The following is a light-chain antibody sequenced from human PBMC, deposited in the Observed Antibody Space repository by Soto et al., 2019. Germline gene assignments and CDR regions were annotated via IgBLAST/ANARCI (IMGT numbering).Light chain of an antibody. CDR2: EVN. CDR1: NSDIGGFNY. J-gene: IGLJ2*01. Sequence: QSVLTQPASVSGSPGQSITISCTGTNSDIGGFNYVSWFQHHPHKAPKLMIYEVNNRPSGVSHRFSGSRSGNTASLTISGLQAVDEADYYCSSYTTDNTLVIFGGGTKLTVL. V-gene: IGLV2-14*01. CDR3: SSYTTDNTLVI.